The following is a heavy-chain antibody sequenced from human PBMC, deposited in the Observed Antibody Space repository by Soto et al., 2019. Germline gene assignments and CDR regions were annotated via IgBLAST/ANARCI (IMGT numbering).Heavy chain of an antibody. CDR3: ARPGSGSYLDGFDI. Sequence: ESLKISCQGYGYSFTTYWIGWVRQSPGKGLEWMGIIYPRDSDTRYSPSLQGQVTMSADTSINTAYLQWSSLKASDTAMYYCARPGSGSYLDGFDIWGQGTLVTVSS. CDR1: GYSFTTYW. CDR2: IYPRDSDT. V-gene: IGHV5-51*01. D-gene: IGHD1-26*01. J-gene: IGHJ3*02.